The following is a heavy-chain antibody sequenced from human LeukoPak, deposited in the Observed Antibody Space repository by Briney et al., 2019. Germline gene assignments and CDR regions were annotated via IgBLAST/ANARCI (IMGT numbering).Heavy chain of an antibody. D-gene: IGHD6-13*01. Sequence: ASVKVSCTASGYTFTGYYMHWVRQAPGQGLEWMGRINPNSGGTNYAQKFQGRVTMTRDTSISTAYMELSRLRSDDTAVYYCARGGSSWSPFDYWGQGTLVTVSS. CDR2: INPNSGGT. CDR1: GYTFTGYY. CDR3: ARGGSSWSPFDY. V-gene: IGHV1-2*06. J-gene: IGHJ4*02.